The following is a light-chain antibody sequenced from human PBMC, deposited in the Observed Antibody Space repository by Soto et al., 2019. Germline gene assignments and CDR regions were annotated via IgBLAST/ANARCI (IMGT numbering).Light chain of an antibody. J-gene: IGKJ2*01. CDR2: DTS. Sequence: EIVMTQSPATLSVSPGERATLSCSASQSISTNLAWYRRKAGQAPSLLIYDTSTRATGIPARFSGSGSGTEFTLTISSLHSEDFGIYYCQHYDNWPFTFGQGTKVDI. CDR1: QSISTN. CDR3: QHYDNWPFT. V-gene: IGKV3-15*01.